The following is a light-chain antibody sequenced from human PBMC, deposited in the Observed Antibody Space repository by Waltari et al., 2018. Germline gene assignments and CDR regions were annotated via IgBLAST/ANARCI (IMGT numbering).Light chain of an antibody. CDR3: GSYTVTNNLYV. CDR2: ELN. V-gene: IGLV2-8*01. Sequence: QSALTQPPSASGSPGQSVTISCTRTGSDVGDFNLVSWYQQRPGKAPKLLMFELNKRPSGVSSRFSGSKSANAASLTISGLQAEDEGDYYCGSYTVTNNLYVFGTGTKVTVL. CDR1: GSDVGDFNL. J-gene: IGLJ1*01.